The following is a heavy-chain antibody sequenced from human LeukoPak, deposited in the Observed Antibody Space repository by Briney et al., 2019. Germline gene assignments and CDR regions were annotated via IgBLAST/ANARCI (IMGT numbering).Heavy chain of an antibody. CDR1: GGSISSYY. Sequence: SETLSLTCTVSGGSISSYYWSWIRQPPGKGLEWIGNIHYSGSTKYYPSLKSRVTILVDTSRNQLSLRMSSVTAADTAVYYCARPYRSGWSGSFDYWGQGALVTVSS. J-gene: IGHJ4*02. D-gene: IGHD6-19*01. CDR2: IHYSGST. V-gene: IGHV4-59*01. CDR3: ARPYRSGWSGSFDY.